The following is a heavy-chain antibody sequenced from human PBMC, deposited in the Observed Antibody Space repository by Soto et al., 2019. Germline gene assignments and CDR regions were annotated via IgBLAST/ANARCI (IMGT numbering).Heavy chain of an antibody. D-gene: IGHD3-10*02. CDR3: TIVRVADSALDH. J-gene: IGHJ4*02. V-gene: IGHV5-51*01. Sequence: GESLKISCKLSAYSFTAYWIGWVRQMSGQGLEWVGIIYPGDSTALYSPPFQGRFTISRDNSKNTLFLHMSNLRAEDTAMYYCTIVRVADSALDHWGQGTLVTVSS. CDR1: AYSFTAYW. CDR2: IYPGDSTA.